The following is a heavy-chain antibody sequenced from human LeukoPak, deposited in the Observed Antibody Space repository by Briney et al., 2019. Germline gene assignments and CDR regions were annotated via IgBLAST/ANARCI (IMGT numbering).Heavy chain of an antibody. CDR2: IRSKAYGGTT. Sequence: GGSLRLSCTASGFTFGDYAMSWVRQAPGKGLEWVGFIRSKAYGGTTEYAASVKGRFTISRDDSKSIAYLQMNSLKTEDTAVYYCRPDCSSTSCYYYYYYGMDVWGQGTTVTVSS. D-gene: IGHD2-2*01. V-gene: IGHV3-49*04. CDR3: RPDCSSTSCYYYYYYGMDV. J-gene: IGHJ6*02. CDR1: GFTFGDYA.